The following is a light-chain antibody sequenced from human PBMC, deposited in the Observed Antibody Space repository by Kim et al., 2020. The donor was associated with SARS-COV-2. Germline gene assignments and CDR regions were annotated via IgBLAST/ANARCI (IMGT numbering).Light chain of an antibody. CDR1: RGPVTRGYK. V-gene: IGLV7-43*01. Sequence: PGRHAPLSCGSRRGPVTRGYKPAWFQQKPGQARRALIYSTSNKLSWTPARFSGSLIGGKAALTLSGVQPEDEADSYGLIYYGGARVLGGGTQLTVL. J-gene: IGLJ2*01. CDR2: STS. CDR3: LIYYGGARV.